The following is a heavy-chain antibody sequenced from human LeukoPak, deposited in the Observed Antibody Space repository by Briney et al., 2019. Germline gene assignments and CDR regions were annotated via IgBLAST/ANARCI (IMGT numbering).Heavy chain of an antibody. CDR1: GYTFTNYG. D-gene: IGHD3-22*01. V-gene: IGHV1-18*01. Sequence: ASVKVSCKASGYTFTNYGISWVRQAPGQGLEWRGWISVYNGNTNYAQKLQGRVTMTTDTSTSTAYMELRSLRSDDTAVYYCARANYDTTGYYFPEYFQHWGQGTLVTVSS. CDR2: ISVYNGNT. CDR3: ARANYDTTGYYFPEYFQH. J-gene: IGHJ1*01.